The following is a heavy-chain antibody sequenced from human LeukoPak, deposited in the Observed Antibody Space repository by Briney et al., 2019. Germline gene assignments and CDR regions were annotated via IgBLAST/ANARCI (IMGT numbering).Heavy chain of an antibody. Sequence: GGSLRLSCAASGFTFSNYWMSWVRQAPGKGLEWVANIKQDGSEQYYVDSVKGRFTISRDNSKNSLYLQMNSLRAEDTAVYYCVRWSGSRYYWGQGTLVTVSS. CDR2: IKQDGSEQ. D-gene: IGHD6-13*01. CDR3: VRWSGSRYY. CDR1: GFTFSNYW. J-gene: IGHJ4*02. V-gene: IGHV3-7*05.